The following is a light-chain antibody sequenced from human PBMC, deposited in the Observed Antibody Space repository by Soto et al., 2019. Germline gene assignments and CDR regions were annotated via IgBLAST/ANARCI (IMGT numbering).Light chain of an antibody. J-gene: IGKJ2*02. V-gene: IGKV3-15*01. CDR1: QSVSTN. CDR3: HQYNAWPSRT. CDR2: GAS. Sequence: IVLTQSPATLSVSPGERATLSCRASQSVSTNLAWYQQKPGQPPRLLIYGASTRATGVPARFSGSGSGTEFTLTISSMQSEDVAVYYCHQYNAWPSRTFGQGTKVDIK.